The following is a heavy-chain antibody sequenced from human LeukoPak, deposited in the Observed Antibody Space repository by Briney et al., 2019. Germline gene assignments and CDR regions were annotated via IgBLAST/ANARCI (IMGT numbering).Heavy chain of an antibody. Sequence: PGGSLRLSCAASGFTFSSYGMSWVRQAPGKGLEWVSAISGSGGSTYYADSVKGRFTISRDNSKNTLYLQMNSLRAEDTAVYYCAKGDEVLWFGELSYYYMDVWGKGTTVTISS. J-gene: IGHJ6*03. CDR2: ISGSGGST. CDR3: AKGDEVLWFGELSYYYMDV. D-gene: IGHD3-10*01. CDR1: GFTFSSYG. V-gene: IGHV3-23*01.